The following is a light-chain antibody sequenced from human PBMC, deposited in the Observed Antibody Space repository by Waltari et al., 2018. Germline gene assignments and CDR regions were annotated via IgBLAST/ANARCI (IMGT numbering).Light chain of an antibody. J-gene: IGLJ3*02. CDR3: QSADSSGTDKV. CDR2: KDT. V-gene: IGLV3-25*03. Sequence: YRQQPGQAPVLVIYKDTERPSATPERFSGASSGTTVTLTIRGVQAEDEADYYCQSADSSGTDKVFGGGTTLTVL.